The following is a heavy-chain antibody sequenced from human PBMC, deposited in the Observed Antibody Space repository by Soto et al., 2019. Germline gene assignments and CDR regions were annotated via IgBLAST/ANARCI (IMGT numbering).Heavy chain of an antibody. CDR1: GYTFTSYA. CDR2: INAGNGNT. J-gene: IGHJ5*02. CDR3: ARDVMVRALTRMFDP. D-gene: IGHD3-10*01. Sequence: ASVKVSCKASGYTFTSYAMHWVRQAPGQRLEWMGWINAGNGNTKYSQKFQGRVTITRDTSASTAYMELSSLRSEDTAVYYCARDVMVRALTRMFDPWGQGTLVTVSS. V-gene: IGHV1-3*01.